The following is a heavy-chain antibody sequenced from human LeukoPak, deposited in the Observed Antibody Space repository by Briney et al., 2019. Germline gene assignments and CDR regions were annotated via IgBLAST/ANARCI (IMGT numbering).Heavy chain of an antibody. CDR1: GGTFSSYA. D-gene: IGHD4-17*01. CDR2: IIPIFGTA. V-gene: IGHV1-69*13. CDR3: ARGSVTILYYYYGMDV. J-gene: IGHJ6*02. Sequence: SVKVSCKASGGTFSSYAVSWVRQAPGQGLEWMGGIIPIFGTANYAQKFQGRVTITADESTSTAYMELSSLRSEDTAVYYCARGSVTILYYYYGMDVWGQGTTVTVSS.